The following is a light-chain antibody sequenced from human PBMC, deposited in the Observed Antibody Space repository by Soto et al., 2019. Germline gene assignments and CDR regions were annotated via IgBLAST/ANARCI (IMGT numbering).Light chain of an antibody. V-gene: IGLV2-8*01. CDR2: EVS. CDR1: SSDVGAYNY. CDR3: TSYAGNNIWV. Sequence: QSALTQPPSASGSPGQSVTISCTGTSSDVGAYNYVSWYQQYPGKAPKLMIYEVSKRPTGVPDRFSGSKSGKTASLTVSGFQPEDEVDYYCTSYAGNNIWVFGGGTKLTVL. J-gene: IGLJ3*02.